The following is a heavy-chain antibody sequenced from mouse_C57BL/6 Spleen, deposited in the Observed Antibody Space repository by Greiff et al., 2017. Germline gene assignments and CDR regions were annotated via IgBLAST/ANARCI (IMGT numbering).Heavy chain of an antibody. D-gene: IGHD1-1*01. CDR1: GYTFTSYW. CDR2: IYPGSGST. J-gene: IGHJ2*01. Sequence: QVQLQQPGAELVKPGASVKMSCKASGYTFTSYWITWVKQRPGQGLEWIGDIYPGSGSTNYNEKFKSKATLTVDTSSSTAYMQLSSLPSEDSAVYYWARGADGRNYFDYWGQGTTLTVSS. V-gene: IGHV1-55*01. CDR3: ARGADGRNYFDY.